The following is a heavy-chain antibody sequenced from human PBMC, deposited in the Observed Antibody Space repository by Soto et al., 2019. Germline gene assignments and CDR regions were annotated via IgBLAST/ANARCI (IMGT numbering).Heavy chain of an antibody. V-gene: IGHV4-34*01. D-gene: IGHD3-22*01. CDR1: GGSFSAYY. CDR3: ARGSVDTVDSSGVYEY. Sequence: SGTLSVTCAVYGGSFSAYYWSWIRQPPGKGLEWIGEINHSGGTSYNPSLKSRVTISVDTSKSQFSLKLTSVTAADRAVYYCARGSVDTVDSSGVYEYWCHGASVTV. CDR2: INHSGGT. J-gene: IGHJ6*02.